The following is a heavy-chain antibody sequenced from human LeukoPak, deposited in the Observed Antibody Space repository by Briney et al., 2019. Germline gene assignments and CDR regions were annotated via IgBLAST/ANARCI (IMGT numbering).Heavy chain of an antibody. D-gene: IGHD5-24*01. CDR1: GGSISSGGYY. CDR3: ARGRRDGYNSRLRRYFDL. Sequence: SETLSLTCTVSGGSISSGGYYWSWIRQHPGKGLEWIGYIYYSGSTYYNPSLKSRVTISVDTSKNQFSLKLSSVTAADTAVYYCARGRRDGYNSRLRRYFDLWGRGTLVTVSS. CDR2: IYYSGST. V-gene: IGHV4-31*03. J-gene: IGHJ2*01.